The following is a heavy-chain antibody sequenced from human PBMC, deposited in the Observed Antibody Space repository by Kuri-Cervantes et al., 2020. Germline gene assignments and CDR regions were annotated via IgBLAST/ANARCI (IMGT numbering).Heavy chain of an antibody. D-gene: IGHD6-19*01. V-gene: IGHV3-74*01. CDR3: ARDSGWYGRDWFDP. Sequence: GGSLRLSCAAFGFTFSSYWMHWVRQAPGKGLVWVSRINSDGSSTSYADSVKGRFTISRDNAKNTLYLQMNSLRAEDTAVYYCARDSGWYGRDWFDPWGQGALVTVSS. CDR2: INSDGSST. J-gene: IGHJ5*02. CDR1: GFTFSSYW.